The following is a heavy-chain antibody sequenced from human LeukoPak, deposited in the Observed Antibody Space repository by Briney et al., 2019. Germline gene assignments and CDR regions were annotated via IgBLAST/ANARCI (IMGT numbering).Heavy chain of an antibody. V-gene: IGHV4-4*07. D-gene: IGHD1-26*01. Sequence: SETLSLTCTVSGGSISSYYWSWIRQPARKGLEWIGRIYTSGSTNYNPSLKSRVTMSVDTSKNQFSLKLRSVTAADTAVYYCARERYSGSYWEFDYWGQGTLVTVSS. J-gene: IGHJ4*02. CDR2: IYTSGST. CDR1: GGSISSYY. CDR3: ARERYSGSYWEFDY.